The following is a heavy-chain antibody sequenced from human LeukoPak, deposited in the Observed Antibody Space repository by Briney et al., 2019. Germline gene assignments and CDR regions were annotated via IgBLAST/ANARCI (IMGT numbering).Heavy chain of an antibody. CDR3: ARRLRLAARPVDY. D-gene: IGHD6-6*01. J-gene: IGHJ4*02. Sequence: SETLSLTCTVSGGSISRDYWSWIRQPPGKGLEWIGYIYYTGSTNYNPSLKSRVTISVDTSKNQFSLKLSSVTAADTAVYYCARRLRLAARPVDYWGQGTLVTVSS. V-gene: IGHV4-59*01. CDR1: GGSISRDY. CDR2: IYYTGST.